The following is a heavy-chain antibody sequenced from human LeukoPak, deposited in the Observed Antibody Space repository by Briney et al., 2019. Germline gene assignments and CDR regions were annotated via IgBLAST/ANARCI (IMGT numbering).Heavy chain of an antibody. CDR2: VYYSGIT. J-gene: IGHJ6*03. CDR3: ARGGNYVGRYYYYYYMDV. D-gene: IGHD4-11*01. Sequence: SETLSLTCTVSGGPISSSIYYWGWLRQPPGKGLEWIGTVYYSGITYYKPSLKSRVTISIDTSKNQFSLKLSSVTAADTAVYYCARGGNYVGRYYYYYYMDVWGKGTTVTVSS. V-gene: IGHV4-39*07. CDR1: GGPISSSIYY.